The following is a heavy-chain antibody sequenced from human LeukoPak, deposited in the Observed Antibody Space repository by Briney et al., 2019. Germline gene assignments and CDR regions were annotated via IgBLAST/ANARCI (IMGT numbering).Heavy chain of an antibody. CDR1: GFTFSSYW. Sequence: AGSLRLSCAASGFTFSSYWMSWVRQAPGKGLEWVANIKQDGSEKYYVDSVKGRFTISRDNAKNSLYLQMNSLRAEDTAVYYCARAIAVASTRHFDYWGQGTLVTVSS. D-gene: IGHD6-19*01. V-gene: IGHV3-7*04. CDR2: IKQDGSEK. CDR3: ARAIAVASTRHFDY. J-gene: IGHJ4*02.